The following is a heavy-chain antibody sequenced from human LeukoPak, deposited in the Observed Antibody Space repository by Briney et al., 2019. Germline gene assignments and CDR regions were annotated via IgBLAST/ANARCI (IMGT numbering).Heavy chain of an antibody. CDR3: ARGRSYYDFWSGYYQYYYYYYYMDV. J-gene: IGHJ6*03. CDR2: INHSGST. Sequence: SETLSLTCAVNGGSFSGYYWSWIRQPPGKGLEWIGEINHSGSTNYNPSLKSRVTISVDTSKNQFSLKLSSVTAADTAVYYCARGRSYYDFWSGYYQYYYYYYYMDVWGKGTTVTVSS. CDR1: GGSFSGYY. D-gene: IGHD3-3*01. V-gene: IGHV4-34*01.